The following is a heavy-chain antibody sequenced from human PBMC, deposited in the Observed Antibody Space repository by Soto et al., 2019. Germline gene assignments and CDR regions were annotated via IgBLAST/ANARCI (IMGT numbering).Heavy chain of an antibody. CDR2: IYYSGST. D-gene: IGHD2-2*02. J-gene: IGHJ5*02. V-gene: IGHV4-31*03. CDR3: ARGGYCSSTSCYTGWFDP. CDR1: GGSISSGGYY. Sequence: PSETLSLTCTVSGGSISSGGYYWSWIRQHPGKDLEWIGYIYYSGSTYYNPSLKSRVTISVDTSKNQFSLKLSSVTAADTAVYYCARGGYCSSTSCYTGWFDPWGQGTLVTVSS.